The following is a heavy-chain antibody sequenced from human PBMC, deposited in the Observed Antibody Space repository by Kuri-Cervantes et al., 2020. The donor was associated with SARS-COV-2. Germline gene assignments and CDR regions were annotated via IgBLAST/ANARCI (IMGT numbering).Heavy chain of an antibody. CDR3: ARVGCSSTSCYSYYYYGMDV. Sequence: SETLSLTCAVSGGPISSSNWWSWVRQPPGKGLEWIGEIYHSGSTNYNPSLKSRVTISVDKSKNQFSLKLSSVTAADTAVYYCARVGCSSTSCYSYYYYGMDVWGQGTTVTVSS. CDR1: GGPISSSNW. CDR2: IYHSGST. J-gene: IGHJ6*02. D-gene: IGHD2-2*01. V-gene: IGHV4-4*02.